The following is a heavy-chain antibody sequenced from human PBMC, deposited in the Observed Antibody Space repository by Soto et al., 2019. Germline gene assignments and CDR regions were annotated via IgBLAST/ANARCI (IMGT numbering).Heavy chain of an antibody. CDR1: GFTFSSYG. D-gene: IGHD2-2*01. CDR2: IWYDGSNK. Sequence: GGSLRLSCAASGFTFSSYGMHWVRQAPGKGLEWVAVIWYDGSNKYYADSVKGRFTISRDNSKNTLYLQMNSLRAEDTAVYYCAREDNRTSWAFDCWGQGTLVTVSS. J-gene: IGHJ4*02. V-gene: IGHV3-33*01. CDR3: AREDNRTSWAFDC.